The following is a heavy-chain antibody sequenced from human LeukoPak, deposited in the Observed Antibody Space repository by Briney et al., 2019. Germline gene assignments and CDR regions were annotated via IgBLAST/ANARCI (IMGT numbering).Heavy chain of an antibody. D-gene: IGHD6-19*01. V-gene: IGHV4-4*02. CDR2: IYQSGIT. J-gene: IGHJ4*02. Sequence: SGTLSLTCGVSGDSISSGNYWNWVRQPPGKGREWIGDIYQSGITNYNPSLKSRVTMSVDKSKNEFSLKLDSVTAADTAVYYCARDPRPRGGWFYFDYWGQGILVTVSS. CDR1: GDSISSGNY. CDR3: ARDPRPRGGWFYFDY.